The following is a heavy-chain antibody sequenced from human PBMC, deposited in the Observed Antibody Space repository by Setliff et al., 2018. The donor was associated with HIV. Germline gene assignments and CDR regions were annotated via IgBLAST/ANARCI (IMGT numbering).Heavy chain of an antibody. CDR3: ARGSNPTGNYDFYFLDV. J-gene: IGHJ6*03. D-gene: IGHD1-1*01. CDR1: GGTFRTYA. CDR2: IIPMLRVA. Sequence: GASVKVSCKASGGTFRTYAISWVRQAPGQGLEWMGGIIPMLRVAKYAQNLQDRVTITADKSTGTAYMELSGLRSEDTAVYYCARGSNPTGNYDFYFLDVWGKGITVTVSS. V-gene: IGHV1-69*10.